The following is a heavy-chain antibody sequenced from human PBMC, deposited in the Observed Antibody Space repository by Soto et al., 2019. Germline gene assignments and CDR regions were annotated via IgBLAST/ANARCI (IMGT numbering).Heavy chain of an antibody. J-gene: IGHJ5*02. D-gene: IGHD6-19*01. CDR3: TRLRGAVAGLVGEPNWFDP. V-gene: IGHV3-73*01. Sequence: EVQLVESGGGLVQPGGSLKLSCAASGFTFSGSAMHWVRQASGKGLEWVGRIRSKANSYATAYAASVKGRFTISRDDSKNTAYLQMNSLKTEDTAVYYCTRLRGAVAGLVGEPNWFDPWGQGTLVTVSS. CDR2: IRSKANSYAT. CDR1: GFTFSGSA.